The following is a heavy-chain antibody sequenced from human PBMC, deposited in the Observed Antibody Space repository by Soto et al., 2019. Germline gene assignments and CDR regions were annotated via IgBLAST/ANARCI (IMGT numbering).Heavy chain of an antibody. J-gene: IGHJ6*02. Sequence: QVQLVESGGGVVQPGRSLRLSCAASGFTFSSYGMHWVRQAPGKGLEWVAVISYDGSNKYYADSVKGRFTISRDNSNSTLYLQMISLRAEDTAVYYCASQVATIGPAHYYYYYGMDVWGQGTTVTVSS. D-gene: IGHD5-12*01. CDR1: GFTFSSYG. CDR3: ASQVATIGPAHYYYYYGMDV. V-gene: IGHV3-30*03. CDR2: ISYDGSNK.